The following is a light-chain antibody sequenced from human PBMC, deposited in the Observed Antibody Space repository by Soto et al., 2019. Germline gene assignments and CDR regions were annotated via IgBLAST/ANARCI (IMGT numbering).Light chain of an antibody. CDR1: SSDVGASNY. CDR3: ASYTISSTPLYV. J-gene: IGLJ1*01. V-gene: IGLV2-14*01. CDR2: DVS. Sequence: QSALTQPASVSGSPGQSITISCTGTSSDVGASNYVSWYQQHPGMAPKLMIYDVSNRPSGVSNRFSGSKSGNTASLTISGLQAEDEADYYCASYTISSTPLYVFGTGTKVTVL.